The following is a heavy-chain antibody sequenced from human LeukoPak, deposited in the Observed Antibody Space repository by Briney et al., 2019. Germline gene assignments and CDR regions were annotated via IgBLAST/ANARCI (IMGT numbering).Heavy chain of an antibody. D-gene: IGHD1-26*01. V-gene: IGHV3-66*01. CDR2: IYSGRST. Sequence: PGGSLRLSCAASGFTVSSNDMSWVRQAPGKGLEWVSLIYSGRSTYYADSVKGRFIISRDNSKNTLYLQMNSLRAGDTAVYYCARYSGTFSNSYFDCWGQGTLVTVSS. CDR3: ARYSGTFSNSYFDC. J-gene: IGHJ4*02. CDR1: GFTVSSND.